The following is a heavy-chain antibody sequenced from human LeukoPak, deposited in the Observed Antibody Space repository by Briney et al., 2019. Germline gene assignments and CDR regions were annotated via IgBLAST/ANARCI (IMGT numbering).Heavy chain of an antibody. Sequence: GGSLRLSCAASGSSFSGYAMSWVRQAPGKGLEWVSAISASGGSTYYGDSVKGRFTISRDNSKNTLYLQMNSLRAEDTAIYHCAKGTYFDYWGQGTLVTVSS. CDR2: ISASGGST. CDR1: GSSFSGYA. CDR3: AKGTYFDY. J-gene: IGHJ4*02. V-gene: IGHV3-23*01.